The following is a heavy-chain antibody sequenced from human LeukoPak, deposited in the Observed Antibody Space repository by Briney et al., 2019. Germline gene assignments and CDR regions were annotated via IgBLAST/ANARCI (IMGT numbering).Heavy chain of an antibody. Sequence: GASVKVSCKASGGTFSSYAISWVRQAPGQGLEWMGGIIPIFGTANYAQKFQGRVMITTDESTSTAYMELSSLRSEDTAVYYCAGTYGSGSYSDLSFDYWGQGTLVTVSS. CDR3: AGTYGSGSYSDLSFDY. D-gene: IGHD3-10*01. J-gene: IGHJ4*02. V-gene: IGHV1-69*05. CDR2: IIPIFGTA. CDR1: GGTFSSYA.